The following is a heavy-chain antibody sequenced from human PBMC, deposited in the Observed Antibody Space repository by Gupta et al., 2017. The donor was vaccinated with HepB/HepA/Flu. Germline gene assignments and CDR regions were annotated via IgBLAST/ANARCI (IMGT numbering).Heavy chain of an antibody. J-gene: IGHJ1*01. D-gene: IGHD3-22*01. Sequence: QVQLQESGPGLVKPSGTLSLTCAVSGGSLSSSSLWSWVRQPPGKGLEWIGEIYGSGNTNYNPSLKSRVTISIDKSKNQFSLKLSSVTAADTAVYYCATMKDYFDSSGYLTEYFQHCGQGTLVIVSS. CDR2: IYGSGNT. V-gene: IGHV4-4*02. CDR3: ATMKDYFDSSGYLTEYFQH. CDR1: GGSLSSSSL.